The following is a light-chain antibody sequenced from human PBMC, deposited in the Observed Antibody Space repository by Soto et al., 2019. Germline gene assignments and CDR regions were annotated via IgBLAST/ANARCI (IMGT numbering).Light chain of an antibody. V-gene: IGLV2-8*01. CDR3: SSYAGSNNLV. J-gene: IGLJ2*01. CDR1: SSDVGGYNY. CDR2: EVS. Sequence: QSVLTQPPSASGSPGQSVTISCTGSSSDVGGYNYVSWYQHHPGKAPKLMIYEVSERPSGVPDRFSGSKSGNTAPLTVSGRQADDEADYYCSSYAGSNNLVFGGGTKLTVL.